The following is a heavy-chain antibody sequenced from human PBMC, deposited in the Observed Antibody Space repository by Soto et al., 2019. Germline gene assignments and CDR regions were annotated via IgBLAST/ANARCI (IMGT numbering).Heavy chain of an antibody. V-gene: IGHV3-11*01. CDR1: GFTFSDYY. Sequence: QVQLVESGGGLVKPGGSLRLSCAASGFTFSDYYMSWIRQAPGKGLEWVSYISSSGSTIYYADSVKGRFTISRDNAKNSLYLQINSLRAEDTAVYYCARITPYYDILTGYYTDYYGMDVWGQGTTVTVSS. J-gene: IGHJ6*02. D-gene: IGHD3-9*01. CDR2: ISSSGSTI. CDR3: ARITPYYDILTGYYTDYYGMDV.